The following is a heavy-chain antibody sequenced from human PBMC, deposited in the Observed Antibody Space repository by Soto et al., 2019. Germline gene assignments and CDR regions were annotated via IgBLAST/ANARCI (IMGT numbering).Heavy chain of an antibody. CDR3: ARQSCFGGACYSYLPFDN. V-gene: IGHV5-51*01. Sequence: GESLKISCKGTGYKFTGYWIGWVRQRAGQGLEWIGIIYPGDSDTRYSLSFQGQVTISVDKSIDTAYLQWSSLKASDTAMYFCARQSCFGGACYSYLPFDNWGLGTQVTVSS. CDR2: IYPGDSDT. CDR1: GYKFTGYW. D-gene: IGHD2-21*02. J-gene: IGHJ4*02.